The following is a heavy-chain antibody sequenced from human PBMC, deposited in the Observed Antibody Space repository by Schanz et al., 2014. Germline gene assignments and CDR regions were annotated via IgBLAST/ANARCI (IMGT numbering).Heavy chain of an antibody. J-gene: IGHJ4*02. CDR2: RDSSGST. V-gene: IGHV4-59*01. CDR1: GGSISSYY. CDR3: ARDGLGADY. Sequence: QVQLQESGPGLVKPSETLSLTCTVSGGSISSYYWSWIRQPPGKGLEWIGHRDSSGSTKYTPSLKSRVTISIDTSKNQISLRLRSVTEADTAVYYCARDGLGADYWGQGTLVTVSA.